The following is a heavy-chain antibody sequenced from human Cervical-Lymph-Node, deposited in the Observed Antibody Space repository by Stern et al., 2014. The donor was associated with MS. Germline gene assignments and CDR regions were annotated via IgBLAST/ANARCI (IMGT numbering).Heavy chain of an antibody. Sequence: QVQLQESGPGLVKPSETLSLTCTVSGGSISVYYWSWIRQPPGKGLEWIGNVYYTGSTNYNPSLKSRITISVDTSKNQFSLRLSSMTAADTAVYYCAREGGSMAGHSYYGMDVWGQGTTVSVSS. V-gene: IGHV4-59*13. CDR2: VYYTGST. D-gene: IGHD6-19*01. CDR3: AREGGSMAGHSYYGMDV. CDR1: GGSISVYY. J-gene: IGHJ6*02.